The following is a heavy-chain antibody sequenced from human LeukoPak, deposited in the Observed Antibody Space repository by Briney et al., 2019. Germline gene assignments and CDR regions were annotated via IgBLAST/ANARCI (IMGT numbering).Heavy chain of an antibody. D-gene: IGHD3-3*01. Sequence: SVKVSCKASGGTFSSYAISWVRQAPGQGLEWMGGIIPIFGTANYAQKFQGRVTITTDESTSTVYMELSSLRSEDTAVYYCARDRGYYDFWSGTNNWFDPWGQGTLVTVSS. J-gene: IGHJ5*02. CDR3: ARDRGYYDFWSGTNNWFDP. CDR2: IIPIFGTA. V-gene: IGHV1-69*05. CDR1: GGTFSSYA.